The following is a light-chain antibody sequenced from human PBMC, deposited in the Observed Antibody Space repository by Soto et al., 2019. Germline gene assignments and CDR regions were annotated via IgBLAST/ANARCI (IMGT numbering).Light chain of an antibody. CDR1: SSDVGGYNF. V-gene: IGLV2-14*01. CDR2: EVS. CDR3: SSYTSSGTSV. Sequence: SVLTQPASVSGSPGQSITISCTGTSSDVGGYNFVSWYQQHPGKAPKLMIFEVSNRPSGVSNRFSGSKSGNTASLTISGLQAEDEADYYCSSYTSSGTSVFGTGTKVTVL. J-gene: IGLJ1*01.